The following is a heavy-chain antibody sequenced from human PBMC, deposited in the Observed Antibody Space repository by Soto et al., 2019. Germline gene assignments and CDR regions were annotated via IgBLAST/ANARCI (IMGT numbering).Heavy chain of an antibody. CDR1: GYTFTSYD. CDR2: INPNSGNT. J-gene: IGHJ5*02. Sequence: GASVKVSCKASGYTFTSYDINWVRQATGQGLEWMGWINPNSGNTGYAQKFQSRVTMTSDTSISTAYMELSSLRSEDTAVYYCTRDPGRSWFDPWGQGTLVTVSS. V-gene: IGHV1-8*01. D-gene: IGHD3-10*01. CDR3: TRDPGRSWFDP.